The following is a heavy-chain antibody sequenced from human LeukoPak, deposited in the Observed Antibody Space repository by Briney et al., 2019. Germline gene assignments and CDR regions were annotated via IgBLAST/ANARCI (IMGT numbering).Heavy chain of an antibody. D-gene: IGHD4-17*01. CDR1: GFPFSSRW. Sequence: GGSLRLSCTSSGFPFSSRWMHWVRQVPGKGPEWVANIKYDGREKYYVDSVKGRFSISRDNAKNSLYLQMNSLRAEDTAVYYCASGGDYSYYYYGMDVWGQGTTVTVSS. CDR3: ASGGDYSYYYYGMDV. CDR2: IKYDGREK. V-gene: IGHV3-7*01. J-gene: IGHJ6*02.